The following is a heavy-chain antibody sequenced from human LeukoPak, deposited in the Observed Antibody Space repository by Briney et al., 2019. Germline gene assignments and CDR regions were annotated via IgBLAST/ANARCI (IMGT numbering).Heavy chain of an antibody. J-gene: IGHJ4*02. Sequence: GSLRLSCTVSGFTVSSNSMSWVRQAPGKGLEWVSAIRGSGDRTHYADSVKGRFTISRDNAKNSLYLQMNSLRAEDTAVYYCARDPSLSYWGQGTLVTVSS. CDR2: IRGSGDRT. V-gene: IGHV3-21*01. CDR1: GFTVSSNS. CDR3: ARDPSLSY.